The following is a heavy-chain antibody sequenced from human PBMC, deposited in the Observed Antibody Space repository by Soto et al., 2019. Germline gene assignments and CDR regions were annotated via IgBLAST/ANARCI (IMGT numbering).Heavy chain of an antibody. V-gene: IGHV4-34*01. D-gene: IGHD3-10*01. CDR2: INPSGST. J-gene: IGHJ6*01. CDR3: ARAWYFVTMVPGYYYYGMDV. CDR1: GGSFSGYY. Sequence: SETLSLTCAVYGGSFSGYYWSWIRQPPGKGLEWIGEINPSGSTNYNPSLKSRVTISVDTSKNQFSLKLSSVTAADTAVYYCARAWYFVTMVPGYYYYGMDVWVQGTTVT.